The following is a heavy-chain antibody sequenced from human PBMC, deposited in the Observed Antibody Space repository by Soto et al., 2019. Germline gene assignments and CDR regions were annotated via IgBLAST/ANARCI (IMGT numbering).Heavy chain of an antibody. V-gene: IGHV1-8*01. Sequence: QVQLVQSGAEVKKPGASVKVSCKASGYTFTSYDINWVRQATGQGLEWMGWMNPNSGNTGYAQKFQGRVTITRNTSISTAYMALRSLRSEDTAVYYCARRGYSSSWYSYYYYGMDVWGQGTTVTVSS. J-gene: IGHJ6*02. CDR1: GYTFTSYD. CDR3: ARRGYSSSWYSYYYYGMDV. CDR2: MNPNSGNT. D-gene: IGHD6-13*01.